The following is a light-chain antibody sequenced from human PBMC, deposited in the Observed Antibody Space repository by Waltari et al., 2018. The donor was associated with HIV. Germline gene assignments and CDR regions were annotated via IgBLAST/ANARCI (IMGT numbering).Light chain of an antibody. Sequence: QSVLTQSPSASGTPGQRVTISCSGSSSNIGSNYVYWYQQLPGTAPKLLLDRNEQRPSGVPDRFSGSKSGTSASLAISGLRSEDEAHYYCATWTDSLSGVVFGGGTKLRVL. CDR3: ATWTDSLSGVV. CDR1: SSNIGSNY. V-gene: IGLV1-47*01. J-gene: IGLJ2*01. CDR2: RNE.